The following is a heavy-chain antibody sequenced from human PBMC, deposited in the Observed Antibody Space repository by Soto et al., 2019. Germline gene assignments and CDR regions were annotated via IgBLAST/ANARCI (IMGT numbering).Heavy chain of an antibody. Sequence: GASVKVSCKASGYTFTSYGISWVRQAPGQGLEWMGWISAYNGNTNYAQKLQRRVTMTTDTSTSTAYLDLRSLRSDDPAVYYCARDSNSQGGGVLLFLAYYYYGMDVWGQGTTVTVSS. V-gene: IGHV1-18*01. J-gene: IGHJ6*02. D-gene: IGHD3-16*01. CDR1: GYTFTSYG. CDR2: ISAYNGNT. CDR3: ARDSNSQGGGVLLFLAYYYYGMDV.